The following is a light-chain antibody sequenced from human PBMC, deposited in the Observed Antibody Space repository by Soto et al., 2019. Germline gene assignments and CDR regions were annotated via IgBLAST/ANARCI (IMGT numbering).Light chain of an antibody. CDR3: SSHTAINTRI. J-gene: IGLJ1*01. CDR2: EIT. Sequence: QSVLTQPASVSGSPGQSITISCTGTSSDVGGYNHVSWYQHHPGTATKRIIYEITKRPWGVSNRFSGSTSGDTASRTISGLQAEDEADYYCSSHTAINTRIFGAGTKVTVL. V-gene: IGLV2-14*01. CDR1: SSDVGGYNH.